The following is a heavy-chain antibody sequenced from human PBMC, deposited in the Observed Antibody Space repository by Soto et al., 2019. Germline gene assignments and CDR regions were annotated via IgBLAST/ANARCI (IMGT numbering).Heavy chain of an antibody. CDR2: INPNSGGT. Sequence: ASVKVSCKASGYTFTGYYMHWVRQAPGQGLEWMGWINPNSGGTNYAQKFQGWVTMTRDTSISTAYMELSRLRSDDTAVYYCARGDYYDSSGYRTKNAFDIWGQGTMVTVSS. CDR1: GYTFTGYY. CDR3: ARGDYYDSSGYRTKNAFDI. V-gene: IGHV1-2*04. J-gene: IGHJ3*02. D-gene: IGHD3-22*01.